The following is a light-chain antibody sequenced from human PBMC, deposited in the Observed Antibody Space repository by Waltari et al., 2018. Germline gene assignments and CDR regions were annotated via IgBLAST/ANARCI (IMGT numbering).Light chain of an antibody. CDR1: NSNIENNY. V-gene: IGLV1-51*01. J-gene: IGLJ3*02. CDR3: ATWDSGLSAGV. Sequence: QSVLTQPPSVSAAPGQTVSIPCSGSNSNIENNYVSWYQQLPGAAPKRLIYDDNKRSSGIPDRFSGSKSGTSATLGITGLQTGDEADYYCATWDSGLSAGVFGGGTKLTVL. CDR2: DDN.